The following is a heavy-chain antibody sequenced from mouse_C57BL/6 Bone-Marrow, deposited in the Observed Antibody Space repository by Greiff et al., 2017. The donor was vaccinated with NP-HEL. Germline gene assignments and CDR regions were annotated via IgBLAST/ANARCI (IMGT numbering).Heavy chain of an antibody. CDR1: GFTFSSYA. Sequence: DVHLVESGGGLVKPGGSLKLSCAASGFTFSSYAMSWVRQTPEKRLEWVATISDGGSYTYYPDNVKGRFTISRDNAKNNLYLQMSHLKSEDTAMYYCARDMISYAMDYWGQGTSVTVSS. CDR3: ARDMISYAMDY. J-gene: IGHJ4*01. D-gene: IGHD2-4*01. V-gene: IGHV5-4*01. CDR2: ISDGGSYT.